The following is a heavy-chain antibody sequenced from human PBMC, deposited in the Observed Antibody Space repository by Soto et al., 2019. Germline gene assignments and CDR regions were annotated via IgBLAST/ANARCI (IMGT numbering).Heavy chain of an antibody. V-gene: IGHV2-5*02. J-gene: IGHJ6*01. CDR1: GFSISTSAVA. Sequence: SGPTLVHPTQTLTLTWTFSGFSISTSAVAVAWIRQPPGKALEWLALIYWDAVKRYSPSLKSRLTITWDTSKNTMVLTLTNMDTVDTTTYYCPRCFRVGGMCYYHHEMDVWGQGTSV. CDR3: PRCFRVGGMCYYHHEMDV. D-gene: IGHD3-3*01. CDR2: IYWDAVK.